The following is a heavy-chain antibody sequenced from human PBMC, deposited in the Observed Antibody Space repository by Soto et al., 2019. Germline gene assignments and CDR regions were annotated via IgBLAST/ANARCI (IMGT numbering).Heavy chain of an antibody. J-gene: IGHJ6*02. CDR1: GFTFSSYW. Sequence: GGSLRLSCAASGFTFSSYWMSWVRQAPGKGLEWVANIKQDGSEKYYVDSVKGRFTISRDNAKNSLYLQMNSLRAEDTAVYYCARESSGCYPAYGMDVWGQGTTVTVSS. V-gene: IGHV3-7*04. CDR3: ARESSGCYPAYGMDV. D-gene: IGHD6-19*01. CDR2: IKQDGSEK.